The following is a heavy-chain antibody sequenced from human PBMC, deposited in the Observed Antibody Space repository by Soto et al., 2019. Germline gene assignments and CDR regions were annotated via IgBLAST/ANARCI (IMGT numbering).Heavy chain of an antibody. J-gene: IGHJ4*02. CDR1: GFTFSSSA. CDR3: AKAPFSGYDTQFDY. V-gene: IGHV3-23*01. CDR2: ISGSGGST. Sequence: GSLRLSCAASGFTFSSSAMSWVRQAPGKGLEWVSAISGSGGSTYYADSVKGRFTISRDNSKNTLYLQMNSLRAEDTAVYYCAKAPFSGYDTQFDYWGQGTLVTVSS. D-gene: IGHD5-12*01.